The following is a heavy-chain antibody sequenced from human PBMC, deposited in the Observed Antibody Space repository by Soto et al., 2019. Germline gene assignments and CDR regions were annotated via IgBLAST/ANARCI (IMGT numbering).Heavy chain of an antibody. CDR3: ARTNYHFDL. J-gene: IGHJ4*02. CDR2: INSDGSST. CDR1: GFTFSGYR. D-gene: IGHD3-10*01. V-gene: IGHV3-74*01. Sequence: ETLSLSCAASGFTFSGYRMHWVRQAPGKGLVWVSRINSDGSSTDYADSVRGRFTISRDNAKNTLHLQMDSLRAEDTAVYYCARTNYHFDLWGQGTPVTVSS.